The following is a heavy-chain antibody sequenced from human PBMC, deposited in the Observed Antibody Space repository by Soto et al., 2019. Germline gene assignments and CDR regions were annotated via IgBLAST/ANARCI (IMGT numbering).Heavy chain of an antibody. CDR3: ARELKRGYSGYDSFFDY. CDR1: GGSISSSNW. Sequence: SETLSLTCAVSGGSISSSNWWSWVRQPPGKWLGWIGEIYHSGSTNYNPSLKSRVTISVDKSKNQFSLKLSSVTAADTAVYYCARELKRGYSGYDSFFDYWGQGTLVTVSS. J-gene: IGHJ4*02. V-gene: IGHV4-4*02. D-gene: IGHD5-12*01. CDR2: IYHSGST.